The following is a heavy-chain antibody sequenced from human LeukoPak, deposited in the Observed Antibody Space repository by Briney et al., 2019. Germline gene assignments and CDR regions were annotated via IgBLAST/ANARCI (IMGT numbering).Heavy chain of an antibody. D-gene: IGHD3-16*01. CDR3: ARRASWARAFDY. CDR1: GGSISSNSYY. V-gene: IGHV4-39*01. CDR2: VYYSGST. Sequence: PSETLSLTCTVAGGSISSNSYYWGWIRQPPGQGLEWIGSVYYSGSTYYNPSLKSPVTISVDTSKNQFSLKLSSVTAADTAAYYCARRASWARAFDYWGQGTLVTVSS. J-gene: IGHJ4*02.